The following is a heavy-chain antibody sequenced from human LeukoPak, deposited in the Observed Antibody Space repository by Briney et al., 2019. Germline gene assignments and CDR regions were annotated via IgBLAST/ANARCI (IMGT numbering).Heavy chain of an antibody. J-gene: IGHJ4*02. D-gene: IGHD3-9*01. CDR3: ARGSRYFDWLLYYFDY. CDR2: ISPSGGST. CDR1: GYTFTGYW. V-gene: IGHV1-46*01. Sequence: GASVKLSCKAFGYTFTGYWMHWVRQAPGQGPEWMGVISPSGGSTIYAQKFKGRVTLTRDMSTSTDYLELSSLRSEDTAVYYCARGSRYFDWLLYYFDYWGQGTLVTVSS.